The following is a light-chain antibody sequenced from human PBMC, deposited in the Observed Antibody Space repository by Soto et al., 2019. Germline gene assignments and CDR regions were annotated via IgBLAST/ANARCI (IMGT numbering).Light chain of an antibody. V-gene: IGKV3-11*01. CDR1: QDVRNF. J-gene: IGKJ2*01. CDR2: DTS. CDR3: QQRTIWPPT. Sequence: EVVLTQSPATLSLSPGARATLSCRASQDVRNFLAWYQHIPGQAPRLLIYDTSDRATGIPARFTGSGSGTDFTLTIGSVEPEDFAIYYCQQRTIWPPTFGQGTKLEIK.